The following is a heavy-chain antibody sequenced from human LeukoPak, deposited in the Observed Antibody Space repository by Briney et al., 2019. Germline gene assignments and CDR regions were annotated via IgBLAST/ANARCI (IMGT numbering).Heavy chain of an antibody. J-gene: IGHJ5*02. V-gene: IGHV4-31*03. D-gene: IGHD4-17*01. CDR2: IYYSGST. Sequence: SETLSLTCTVSGGSISSGGYYWSRIRQHPGKGLEWIGYIYYSGSTYYNPSLKSRVTISVDTSKNQFSLKLSSVTAADTAVYYCARNYGDYVFQFDPWGQGTLVTVSS. CDR3: ARNYGDYVFQFDP. CDR1: GGSISSGGYY.